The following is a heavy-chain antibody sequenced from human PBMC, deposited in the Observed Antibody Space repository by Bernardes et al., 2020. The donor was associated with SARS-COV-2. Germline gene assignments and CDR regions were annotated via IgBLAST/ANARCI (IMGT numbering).Heavy chain of an antibody. V-gene: IGHV3-7*01. Sequence: GGSLRLSCAAFGFTFSSYWMSWVRQAPGKGLEWVANIKQDGSEKYYVDSVKGRFTISSDNAKNSLYLQMNSLRAEDTAVYYCARDVDYYESSAYGSEVEYFQHWGQGTLVTVSS. CDR3: ARDVDYYESSAYGSEVEYFQH. D-gene: IGHD3-22*01. CDR2: IKQDGSEK. J-gene: IGHJ1*01. CDR1: GFTFSSYW.